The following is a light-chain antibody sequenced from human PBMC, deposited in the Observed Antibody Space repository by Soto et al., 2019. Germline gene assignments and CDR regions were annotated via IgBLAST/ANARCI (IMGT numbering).Light chain of an antibody. V-gene: IGLV2-14*01. Sequence: QSVLTQPASVSGSPGQSITISCTGTSSDVGGYNYVSWYQQHPGKAPKLMIYDVSNRPSGVSNRFSGSKSVNTASLTISGLQAEYEADYYCSSYTSSSTLGVVFGGGTKLTVL. CDR2: DVS. CDR1: SSDVGGYNY. CDR3: SSYTSSSTLGVV. J-gene: IGLJ2*01.